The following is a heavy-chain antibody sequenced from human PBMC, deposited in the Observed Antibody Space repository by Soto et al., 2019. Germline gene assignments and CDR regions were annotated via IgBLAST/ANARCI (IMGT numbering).Heavy chain of an antibody. J-gene: IGHJ6*02. CDR1: GFTFSSYG. D-gene: IGHD6-13*01. V-gene: IGHV3-30*18. CDR3: AKDPGPRQQLQVRFSQGV. Sequence: GGSLRLSCAASGFTFSSYGMHWVRQAPGKGLEWVAVISYDGSNKYYADSVKGRFTISRDNSKNTLYLQMNSLRAEDTAVYYCAKDPGPRQQLQVRFSQGVWGQGTTVTVSS. CDR2: ISYDGSNK.